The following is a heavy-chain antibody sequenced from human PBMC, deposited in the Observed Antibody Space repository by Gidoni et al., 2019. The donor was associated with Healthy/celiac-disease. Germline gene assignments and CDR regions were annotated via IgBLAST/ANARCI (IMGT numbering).Heavy chain of an antibody. CDR2: IIPIFGTA. J-gene: IGHJ4*02. D-gene: IGHD3-10*01. CDR3: SSPNYYGSASYYPFDY. Sequence: GLEWMGGIIPIFGTANYAQQFQGRVTITADESTSTAYMELSSLRSEDTAVYYCSSPNYYGSASYYPFDYWGQGTLVPVSS. V-gene: IGHV1-69*01.